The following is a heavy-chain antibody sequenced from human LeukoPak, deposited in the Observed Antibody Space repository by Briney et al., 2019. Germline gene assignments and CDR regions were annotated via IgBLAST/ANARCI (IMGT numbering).Heavy chain of an antibody. CDR2: IYYSGST. Sequence: PSETLSLTCTVSGGSISSSSYYWGWIRQPPGKGLEWIGSIYYSGSTYYNPSLKSRVTISVDTSKNQFSLKLSSVTAADTAVYYCARSSGGTTVTTINWFDPWGQGTLVTVSS. V-gene: IGHV4-39*07. CDR1: GGSISSSSYY. J-gene: IGHJ5*02. D-gene: IGHD4-17*01. CDR3: ARSSGGTTVTTINWFDP.